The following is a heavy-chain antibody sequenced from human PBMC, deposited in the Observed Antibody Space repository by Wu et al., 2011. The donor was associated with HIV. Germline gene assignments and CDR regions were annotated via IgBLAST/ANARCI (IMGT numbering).Heavy chain of an antibody. CDR3: AREDERQWLSQ. CDR2: ITPVFETT. V-gene: IGHV1-69*12. J-gene: IGHJ4*02. CDR1: GGTFSRYL. D-gene: IGHD6-19*01. Sequence: QVQLVQSGAEVKKPGSSVKVSCKASGGTFSRYLISWVRQGPGQGLEWMGGITPVFETTNYAQRFQDRVTITADESTSTAYLEIHSLTSHDTATYFCAREDERQWLSQWGQGTQVIVSS.